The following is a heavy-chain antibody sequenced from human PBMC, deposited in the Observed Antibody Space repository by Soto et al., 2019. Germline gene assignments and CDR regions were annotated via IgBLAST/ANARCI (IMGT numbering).Heavy chain of an antibody. Sequence: SETLSLTCTVSGGSISGGGDYWNWIRQHPGKGLEWIGYIYYSGSTYYNPSLKSRVTISVDTSKKQFSLKLSPVTAADTAVYYCARSEYYDSSGYPFDYWGQGTLVTVSS. CDR2: IYYSGST. V-gene: IGHV4-31*03. D-gene: IGHD3-22*01. CDR1: GGSISGGGDY. CDR3: ARSEYYDSSGYPFDY. J-gene: IGHJ4*02.